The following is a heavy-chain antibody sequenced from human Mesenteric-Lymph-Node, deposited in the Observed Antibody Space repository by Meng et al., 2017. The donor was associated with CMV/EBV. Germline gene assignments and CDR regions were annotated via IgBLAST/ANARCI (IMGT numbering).Heavy chain of an antibody. Sequence: FTFRSHSMSWVRQAPGKGLEWVSSISSSGNSIYYADSMKGRFTISRDNTKNSLYLQMNSLRADDTAVYYCTRIWGPKYTNSWSPFDYWGQGTLVTVSS. CDR3: TRIWGPKYTNSWSPFDY. CDR2: ISSSGNSI. V-gene: IGHV3-21*01. J-gene: IGHJ4*02. D-gene: IGHD6-13*01. CDR1: FTFRSHS.